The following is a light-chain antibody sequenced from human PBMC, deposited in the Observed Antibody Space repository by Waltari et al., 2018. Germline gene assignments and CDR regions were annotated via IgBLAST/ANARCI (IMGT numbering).Light chain of an antibody. Sequence: EIVLTQSPGTLSLSPGERATLSCRASQSVASNYIALYQQRPGQAPRFLIYGASSRATGIPDRFTGSASGADFTLTISRLEPEDFGMYYCQHYGSSPPPTFGQGTRLEIK. CDR1: QSVASNY. CDR3: QHYGSSPPPT. V-gene: IGKV3-20*01. CDR2: GAS. J-gene: IGKJ5*01.